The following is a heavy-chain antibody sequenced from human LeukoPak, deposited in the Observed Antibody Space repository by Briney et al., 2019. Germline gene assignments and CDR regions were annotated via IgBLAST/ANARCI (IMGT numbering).Heavy chain of an antibody. V-gene: IGHV1-2*02. CDR2: IDPNFGGT. D-gene: IGHD3-10*01. CDR3: ARAPGETWFGELLYYYYMDV. CDR1: GYTFTGYF. Sequence: ASVTVSCKASGYTFTGYFIHWVQQAPGQGLEWMGWIDPNFGGTNYAQKFQGRVTMTRDTSISTAYMELNRLRSDDTAVYYCARAPGETWFGELLYYYYMDVWGKGTTVTISS. J-gene: IGHJ6*03.